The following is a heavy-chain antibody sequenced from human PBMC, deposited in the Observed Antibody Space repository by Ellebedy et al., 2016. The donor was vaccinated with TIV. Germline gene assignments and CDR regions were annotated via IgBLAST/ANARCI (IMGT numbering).Heavy chain of an antibody. CDR1: GFTFRSYA. CDR3: AKDAAIEDY. J-gene: IGHJ4*02. D-gene: IGHD5-18*01. CDR2: VKQDGSEK. V-gene: IGHV3-7*03. Sequence: GGSLRLSCVASGFTFRSYAMSWVRQAPGKGLEWVANVKQDGSEKYYVASVKGRFTISRDNSKNTLYLQMNSLRAEDTAVYYCAKDAAIEDYWGQGTLVTVSS.